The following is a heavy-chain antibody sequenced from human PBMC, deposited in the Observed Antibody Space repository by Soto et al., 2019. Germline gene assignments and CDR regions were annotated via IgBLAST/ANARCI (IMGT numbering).Heavy chain of an antibody. J-gene: IGHJ4*02. CDR1: GFTFSSYG. CDR2: IWYDGSNK. Sequence: GGSLRLSCAASGFTFSSYGMHWVRQAPGKGLEWVAVIWYDGSNKYYADSVKGRFTISRDNSKNTLYLQMNSLRAEDTAVYYCARDLGDFWSGYLHWGQGTLVTVSS. V-gene: IGHV3-33*01. CDR3: ARDLGDFWSGYLH. D-gene: IGHD3-3*01.